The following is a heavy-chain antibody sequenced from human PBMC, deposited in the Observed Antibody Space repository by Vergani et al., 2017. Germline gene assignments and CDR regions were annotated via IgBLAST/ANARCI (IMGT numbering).Heavy chain of an antibody. J-gene: IGHJ1*01. CDR3: ARDLIENYTYGRSGY. CDR1: GYTFTDYY. CDR2: VDPEDGET. Sequence: EVQLVQSGAEVKKPGATVKISCKVSGYTFTDYYMHWVQQAPGKGLEWMGLVDPEDGETIYAEKFQGRVTITADTSTDTAYIELRSLRSDDTAVYYCARDLIENYTYGRSGYWGPGTLVTVSS. V-gene: IGHV1-69-2*01. D-gene: IGHD3-16*01.